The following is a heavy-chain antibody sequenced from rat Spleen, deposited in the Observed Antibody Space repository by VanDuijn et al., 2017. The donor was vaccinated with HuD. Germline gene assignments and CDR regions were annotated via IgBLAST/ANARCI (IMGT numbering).Heavy chain of an antibody. V-gene: IGHV5-17*01. J-gene: IGHJ2*01. CDR2: IIYDGSST. Sequence: EVQLVESGGGLVQPGRSLKLSCAASGFTFSDYAMAWVRQAPKKGLEWVATIIYDGSSTYYRDSVKGRFTISRDNAKSTLYLQMDSLRSEDTATYYCARLRYTYYGYTPTPPDYWGQGVMVTVSS. D-gene: IGHD1-9*01. CDR3: ARLRYTYYGYTPTPPDY. CDR1: GFTFSDYA.